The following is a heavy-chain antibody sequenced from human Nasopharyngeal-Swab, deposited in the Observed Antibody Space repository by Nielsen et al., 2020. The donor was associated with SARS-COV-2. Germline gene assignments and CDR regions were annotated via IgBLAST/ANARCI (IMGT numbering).Heavy chain of an antibody. J-gene: IGHJ4*02. CDR1: GRSIRGSDW. D-gene: IGHD6-6*01. V-gene: IGHV4-4*02. Sequence: GSLRLSCAVSGRSIRGSDWWSWVRQPPGKGLEWIGATSPDRSTNYNPSRKGRVIVSVDRSKNLFSLSLKSVTAADTAVYYCASSSSEKRGHDSWGQGTLVTVSS. CDR2: TSPDRST. CDR3: ASSSSEKRGHDS.